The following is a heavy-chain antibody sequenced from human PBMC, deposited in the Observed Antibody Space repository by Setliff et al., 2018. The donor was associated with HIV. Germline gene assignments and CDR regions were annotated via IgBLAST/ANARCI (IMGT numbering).Heavy chain of an antibody. CDR2: VSSRGDT. V-gene: IGHV4-38-2*01. CDR1: GYSISSGYY. Sequence: PSETLSLTCAVSGYSISSGYYWGWIRQPAGKGLEWIGRVSSRGDTNYNPSLKSRVTMPVDTSKNQFSLKLTSVTASDTAVYYCARSYSYGYNWFDPWGQGTLVTAPQ. D-gene: IGHD5-18*01. J-gene: IGHJ5*02. CDR3: ARSYSYGYNWFDP.